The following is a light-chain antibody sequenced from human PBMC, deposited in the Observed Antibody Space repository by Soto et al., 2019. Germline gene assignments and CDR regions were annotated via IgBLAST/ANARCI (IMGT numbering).Light chain of an antibody. CDR3: AALDDRLTGVV. J-gene: IGLJ2*01. Sequence: QSVLTQTPSASGTPGQRATISCVGSRSNIGSHDVNWYQQLPGTATKLLIYSYNQRPSVVTDRFSGSKSGTSASLVISGLQSEDDADYYGAALDDRLTGVVFGGGTTLTVL. V-gene: IGLV1-44*01. CDR2: SYN. CDR1: RSNIGSHD.